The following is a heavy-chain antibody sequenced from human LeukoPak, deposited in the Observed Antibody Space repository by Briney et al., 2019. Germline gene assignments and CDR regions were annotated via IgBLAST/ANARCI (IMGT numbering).Heavy chain of an antibody. Sequence: PGGSLRLSCAASGFTFSSSAMTCVRQAPGKGLEWVSDISGSGGSTYYADSVKGRFTISRDNPKNTLYLQMKSLRAEDTAVYYCAKESACSGGSCYFFDSWGQGTLVTVSS. V-gene: IGHV3-23*01. CDR2: ISGSGGST. D-gene: IGHD2-15*01. CDR1: GFTFSSSA. J-gene: IGHJ4*02. CDR3: AKESACSGGSCYFFDS.